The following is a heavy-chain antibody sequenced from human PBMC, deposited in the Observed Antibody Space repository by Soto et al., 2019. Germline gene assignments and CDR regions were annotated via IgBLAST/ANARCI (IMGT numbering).Heavy chain of an antibody. CDR2: IDTYGSAT. V-gene: IGHV3-74*01. Sequence: GGSRRLSCAASGFTFSSYAMSWVRQAPGKGLEWVSRIDTYGSATKYADSVEGRFSISKDNAENTLYLQMNNLRVDDTAVYYCVRVLKSIGWDNDVFDIWGQGTMVTVSS. CDR1: GFTFSSYA. D-gene: IGHD6-19*01. J-gene: IGHJ3*02. CDR3: VRVLKSIGWDNDVFDI.